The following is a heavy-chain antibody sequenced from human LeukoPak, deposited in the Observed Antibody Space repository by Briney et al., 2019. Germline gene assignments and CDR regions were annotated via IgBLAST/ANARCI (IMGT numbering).Heavy chain of an antibody. V-gene: IGHV3-23*01. CDR1: GLTFSTYS. D-gene: IGHD3-3*01. CDR2: ISGSGGST. CDR3: AKGGQNYDFWRFDY. Sequence: GGSLRLSCEASGLTFSTYSMNWVRQAPGKGLEWVSSISGSGGSTYYADSVKGRFSISRDNSKNTLDLQMTGLRAEDTALYYCAKGGQNYDFWRFDYWGQGTLVTVSS. J-gene: IGHJ4*02.